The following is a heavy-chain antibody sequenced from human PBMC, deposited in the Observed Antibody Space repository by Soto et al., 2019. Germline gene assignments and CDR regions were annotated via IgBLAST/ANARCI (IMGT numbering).Heavy chain of an antibody. CDR1: GYTFTTYY. V-gene: IGHV1-46*01. D-gene: IGHD1-20*01. Sequence: GASVKVSCKASGYTFTTYYIHWVRQAPGQGLEWMGIVNPSRGTTSYAQNLQGRVSMTRDTSTSTVYMELSSLRSEDTAVYYCARDQGIPGTTWGPFFDHWGQGTLVTVSS. J-gene: IGHJ4*02. CDR2: VNPSRGTT. CDR3: ARDQGIPGTTWGPFFDH.